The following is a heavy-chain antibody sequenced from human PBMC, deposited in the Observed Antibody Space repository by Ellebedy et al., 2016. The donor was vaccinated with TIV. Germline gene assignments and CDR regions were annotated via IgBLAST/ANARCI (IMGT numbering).Heavy chain of an antibody. CDR2: ISAYNGNT. V-gene: IGHV1-18*01. CDR3: AADYGVVPPLGYYYYGMDV. D-gene: IGHD4-17*01. Sequence: ADSVKVSCKASGYTFTSYGISWVRQAPGQGLEWMGWISAYNGNTNYAQKLQGRVTMTTDTSTSTAYMELSSLRSEDTAVYYCAADYGVVPPLGYYYYGMDVWGQGTTVTVSS. J-gene: IGHJ6*02. CDR1: GYTFTSYG.